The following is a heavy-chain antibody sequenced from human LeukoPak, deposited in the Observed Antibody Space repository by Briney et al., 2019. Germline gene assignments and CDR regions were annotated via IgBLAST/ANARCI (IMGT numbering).Heavy chain of an antibody. J-gene: IGHJ4*02. CDR3: ARDGAPGFCGGGSCSRNYYFDL. V-gene: IGHV3-30*03. CDR2: ISRDGSIK. D-gene: IGHD2-15*01. Sequence: GGSLRLSCAASGFAFSSNDMHWVRQAPGKGLEWVAVISRDGSIKQYGDSVKGRFTISRENSKNTIYLQMNSLRAEDTAVYYCARDGAPGFCGGGSCSRNYYFDLWGQGTLVTVAS. CDR1: GFAFSSND.